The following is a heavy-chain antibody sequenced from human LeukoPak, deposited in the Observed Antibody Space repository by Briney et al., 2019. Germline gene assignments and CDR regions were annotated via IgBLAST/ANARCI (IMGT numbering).Heavy chain of an antibody. Sequence: PGGSLRLSCAASGFTFSSAWMSWVRQAPGKGLERVGRIKSKTDGGTTDYAAPVKGRFTISRDDSKNTLYLQMNSLKTEDTAVYYCTTLLWFGELSDYWGQGTLVTVSS. CDR1: GFTFSSAW. V-gene: IGHV3-15*01. J-gene: IGHJ4*02. CDR3: TTLLWFGELSDY. D-gene: IGHD3-10*01. CDR2: IKSKTDGGTT.